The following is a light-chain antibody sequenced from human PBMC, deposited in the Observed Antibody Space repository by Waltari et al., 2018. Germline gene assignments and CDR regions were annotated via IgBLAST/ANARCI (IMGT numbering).Light chain of an antibody. CDR3: QQYSNGTPEVT. J-gene: IGKJ3*01. CDR2: VAS. Sequence: SSRATGSDRSTGAGYKQKTGQGPRLPIEVASSRATGIPARSSGRGSGTEFPLTISSLQSEDSALEYCQQYSNGTPEVTFGPGTKVDIK. V-gene: IGKV3D-15*01. CDR1: GSDRST.